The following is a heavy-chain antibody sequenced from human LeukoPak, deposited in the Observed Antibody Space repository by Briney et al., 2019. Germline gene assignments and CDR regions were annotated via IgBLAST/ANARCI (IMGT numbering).Heavy chain of an antibody. D-gene: IGHD2-8*01. J-gene: IGHJ5*01. CDR2: IHYSGSS. Sequence: SETLSLTCTVSGDSTSNFYWNWIRQSPGRGLEWIGNIHYSGSSVYNPSLKSRGTISIDTSRRQFFLKLNSVTAADTAVYFCALAPNSNWFDFWGPGILVTVSS. V-gene: IGHV4-59*03. CDR3: ALAPNSNWFDF. CDR1: GDSTSNFY.